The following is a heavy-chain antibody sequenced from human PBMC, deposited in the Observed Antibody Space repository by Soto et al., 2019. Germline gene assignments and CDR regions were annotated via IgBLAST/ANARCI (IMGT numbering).Heavy chain of an antibody. CDR2: TYYRSKWYN. V-gene: IGHV6-1*01. CDR1: GDSVSSNSAA. Sequence: KQSQTLSLTCAISGDSVSSNSAAWNWIRQSPSGGLEWLGRTYYRSKWYNDYAVSVKSRITINPDTSKNQFSLQLNSVTPEDTAVYDCARGVGYGDYGRYYYYMDVWGKGTTVTVSS. CDR3: ARGVGYGDYGRYYYYMDV. J-gene: IGHJ6*03. D-gene: IGHD4-17*01.